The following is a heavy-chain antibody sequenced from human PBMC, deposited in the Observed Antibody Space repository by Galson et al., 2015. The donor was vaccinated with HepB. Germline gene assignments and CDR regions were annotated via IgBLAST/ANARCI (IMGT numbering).Heavy chain of an antibody. CDR2: ISYDGSNK. CDR1: GFTFSSYA. Sequence: SLRLSCAASGFTFSSYAMHWVRQAPGKGLEWVAVISYDGSNKYYADSVKGRFTISRDNSKNTLYLQMNSLRAEDTAVYYCANNAFDIWGQGTMVTVSS. CDR3: ANNAFDI. V-gene: IGHV3-30*04. J-gene: IGHJ3*02.